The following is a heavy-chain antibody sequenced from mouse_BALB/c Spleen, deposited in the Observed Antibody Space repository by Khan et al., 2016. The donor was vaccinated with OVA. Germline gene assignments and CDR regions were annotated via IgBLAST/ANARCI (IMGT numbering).Heavy chain of an antibody. V-gene: IGHV14-3*02. J-gene: IGHJ3*01. CDR3: VRDYWDVFAY. CDR1: GFNIKDTY. Sequence: QSGAELVKPGASVKLSCTASGFNIKDTYMHWVKQRPEQGLEWIGRIDPANGNTKYDPKFQGKATITADTSSNTAYLQLSSLTSEDTAVYYCVRDYWDVFAYWGQGTLVTVSA. D-gene: IGHD4-1*01. CDR2: IDPANGNT.